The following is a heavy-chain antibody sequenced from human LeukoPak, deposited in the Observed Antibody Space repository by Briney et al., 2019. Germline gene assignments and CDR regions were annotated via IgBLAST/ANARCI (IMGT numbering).Heavy chain of an antibody. V-gene: IGHV4-59*01. D-gene: IGHD4-17*01. CDR3: ARGLGDSSFDY. J-gene: IGHJ4*02. Sequence: PSETLSLTCTVSGGSISSYYWSWIRQPPGKGLEWIGYIYYSGSTNYNPSLKSRVTISVDTSKNQFSLRLSFVTAADTAVSYSARGLGDSSFDYWGQGTLVTVSS. CDR2: IYYSGST. CDR1: GGSISSYY.